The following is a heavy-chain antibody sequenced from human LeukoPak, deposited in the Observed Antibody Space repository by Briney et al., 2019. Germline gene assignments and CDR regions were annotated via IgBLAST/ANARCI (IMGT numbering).Heavy chain of an antibody. CDR2: IKEDESAK. J-gene: IGHJ4*02. D-gene: IGHD1-26*01. CDR3: ARDVGGSLDY. CDR1: GFGFSTFW. V-gene: IGHV3-7*01. Sequence: GGSLRLSCAASGFGFSTFWMAWVRQAPGKGLEWVANIKEDESAKHQADSVKGRFTIFRDNAQNSVYLQMSSLRGEDTAVYYCARDVGGSLDYWGQGTLVTVSS.